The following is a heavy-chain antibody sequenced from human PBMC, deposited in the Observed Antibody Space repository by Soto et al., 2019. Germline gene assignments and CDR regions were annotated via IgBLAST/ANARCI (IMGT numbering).Heavy chain of an antibody. CDR3: AKPREVTGRGRFDY. Sequence: EVHLLESGGGLVKPGGSLRLSCAASGFTFSSHSMAWVRQAPGKGLQWVSTISGSGGSTYYADFVKGRFTISRDDSKNTLYLQMNSLRAEDTAVYYCAKPREVTGRGRFDYWGQGTLLTVSS. D-gene: IGHD3-10*01. CDR1: GFTFSSHS. V-gene: IGHV3-23*01. CDR2: ISGSGGST. J-gene: IGHJ4*02.